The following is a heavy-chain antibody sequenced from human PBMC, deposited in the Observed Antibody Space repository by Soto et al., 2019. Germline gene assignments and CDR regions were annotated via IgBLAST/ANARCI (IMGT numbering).Heavy chain of an antibody. V-gene: IGHV4-30-2*01. D-gene: IGHD2-2*01. CDR2: IYHSGST. CDR3: ARATRGGGDVLVQAASWFDP. J-gene: IGHJ5*02. CDR1: GGSISSGDYS. Sequence: QLQLQESGSGLVKPSQTLSLTCAVSGGSISSGDYSWSWIRQPPGKGLEWIGYIYHSGSTYYNPSLKMRLHISVDGSKNQFSLKWSSVTAADTAVYYCARATRGGGDVLVQAASWFDPWGQGTLVTVSS.